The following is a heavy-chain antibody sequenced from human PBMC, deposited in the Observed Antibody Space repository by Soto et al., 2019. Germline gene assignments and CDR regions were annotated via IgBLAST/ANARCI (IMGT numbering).Heavy chain of an antibody. CDR3: PIGIYHSGTYLGLMDV. CDR1: GFTFSSYG. V-gene: IGHV3-30*03. Sequence: QVQLVESGGGVVQPGRSLRLSCAASGFTFSSYGMHWVRQAPGKGLEWVAVISYDGSNEYYADSVKGRFTISRDNSKNTLYLQMNSLKAEDTAVCYSPIGIYHSGTYLGLMDVWGQGTTVTVSS. D-gene: IGHD3-10*01. J-gene: IGHJ6*02. CDR2: ISYDGSNE.